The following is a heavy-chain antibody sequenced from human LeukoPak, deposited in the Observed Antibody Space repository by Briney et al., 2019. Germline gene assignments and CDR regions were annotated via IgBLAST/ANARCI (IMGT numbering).Heavy chain of an antibody. V-gene: IGHV4-34*01. D-gene: IGHD3-10*01. CDR3: ARSLSYISGTYYNFDY. Sequence: SETLSLTCAVYGGSFSDYYWSWIRQPPGKGLEWIGEINHSGSTDCSPSLKSRVTISVDTSKNQFSLKLSSVTAADTAVYYCARSLSYISGTYYNFDYWGQGTLVTVSS. CDR2: INHSGST. CDR1: GGSFSDYY. J-gene: IGHJ4*02.